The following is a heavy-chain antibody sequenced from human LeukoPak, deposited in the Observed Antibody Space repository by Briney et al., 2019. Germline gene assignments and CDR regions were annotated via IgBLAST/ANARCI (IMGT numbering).Heavy chain of an antibody. V-gene: IGHV3-43*01. Sequence: GGSLRLSCAASGFTFDDYTMHWVRQAPGKGLEWVSLISWDGGSTYYADSVKGRFTISRDNSKNSLYLQMNSLRTEDTALYYCAKDRTNLRSSYFDYWGQGTLVTVSS. CDR2: ISWDGGST. CDR3: AKDRTNLRSSYFDY. J-gene: IGHJ4*02. CDR1: GFTFDDYT. D-gene: IGHD1-14*01.